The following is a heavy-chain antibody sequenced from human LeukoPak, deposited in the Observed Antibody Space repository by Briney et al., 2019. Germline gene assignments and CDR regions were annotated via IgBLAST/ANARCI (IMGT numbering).Heavy chain of an antibody. Sequence: GGSLRLSCAASGSTFSSYWMSWVRQAPGKGLEWVANIKQDGSEKYYVDSVKGRFTISRDNAKNSLYLQMNSLRAEDTAVYYCARVKGSSSRWFDPWGQGTLVTVSS. D-gene: IGHD6-6*01. CDR3: ARVKGSSSRWFDP. CDR1: GSTFSSYW. CDR2: IKQDGSEK. V-gene: IGHV3-7*05. J-gene: IGHJ5*02.